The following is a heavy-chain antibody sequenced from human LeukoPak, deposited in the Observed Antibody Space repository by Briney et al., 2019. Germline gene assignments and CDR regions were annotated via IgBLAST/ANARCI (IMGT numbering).Heavy chain of an antibody. D-gene: IGHD3-10*01. CDR1: GGPISSGGYY. Sequence: SETLSLTCTVSGGPISSGGYYWSWIRQHPGKGLEWSGYIYYSGSTYYNPSLKSRVTISVDTSKNQFSLKLSSVTAADTAVYYCARDPRPTDVLVWFGDSNYGMDVWGKGTTVTVSS. CDR2: IYYSGST. V-gene: IGHV4-31*03. CDR3: ARDPRPTDVLVWFGDSNYGMDV. J-gene: IGHJ6*04.